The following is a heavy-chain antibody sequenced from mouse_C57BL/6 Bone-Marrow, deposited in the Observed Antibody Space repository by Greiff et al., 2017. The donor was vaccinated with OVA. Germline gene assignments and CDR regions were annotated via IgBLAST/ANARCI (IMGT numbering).Heavy chain of an antibody. J-gene: IGHJ1*03. V-gene: IGHV1-63*01. Sequence: QVQLQQSGAELVRPGTSVKMSCKASGYTFTNYWIGWAKQRPGHGLEWIGDIYPGGGYTNYNEKFKGKATLTADKSSSTAYMQFSSLTSEDSAIYYCARLDGYWYCDVWGTGTTVTVSS. CDR3: ARLDGYWYCDV. D-gene: IGHD2-3*01. CDR2: IYPGGGYT. CDR1: GYTFTNYW.